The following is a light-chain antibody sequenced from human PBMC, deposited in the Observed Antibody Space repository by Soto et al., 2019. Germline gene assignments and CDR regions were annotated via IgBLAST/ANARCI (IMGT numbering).Light chain of an antibody. CDR2: LDSAGRH. Sequence: QLVLTQSPSASASLGASVKLTCTLSSGHSTYAIAWHQQQPEKGPRFLMNLDSAGRHSKGDEIPDLFSGSSSGAERYLTISSLQSEDEADYYCQTWGTGFRVFGGGTKLTVL. CDR3: QTWGTGFRV. J-gene: IGLJ3*02. CDR1: SGHSTYA. V-gene: IGLV4-69*01.